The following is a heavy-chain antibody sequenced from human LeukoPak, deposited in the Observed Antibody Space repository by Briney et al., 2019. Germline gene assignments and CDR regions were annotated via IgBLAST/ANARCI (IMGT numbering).Heavy chain of an antibody. V-gene: IGHV4-59*01. Sequence: SETLSLTCTVSGGSISSYYWSWIRQPPGKGLEWIGYIYYSGSTNYNPSLKSRVTISGDTSKNQFSLKLSSVTAADTAVYYCARDLGGSYDDWGQGTLVTASS. CDR2: IYYSGST. CDR3: ARDLGGSYDD. D-gene: IGHD1-26*01. J-gene: IGHJ4*02. CDR1: GGSISSYY.